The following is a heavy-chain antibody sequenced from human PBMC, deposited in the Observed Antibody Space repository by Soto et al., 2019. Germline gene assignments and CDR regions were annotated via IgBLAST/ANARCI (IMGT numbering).Heavy chain of an antibody. J-gene: IGHJ6*02. CDR1: GGSISSYY. CDR3: ARDLYYGMDV. CDR2: IYYSGRT. V-gene: IGHV4-59*01. Sequence: QVQLQESGPGLVKPSETLSLTCTVSGGSISSYYWSWIRQPPGKGLEWIGHIYYSGRTNYNPSLKSRVTISVDTSKNQFSLQLSSVTAADTAVYYCARDLYYGMDVWGQGTTVTVSS.